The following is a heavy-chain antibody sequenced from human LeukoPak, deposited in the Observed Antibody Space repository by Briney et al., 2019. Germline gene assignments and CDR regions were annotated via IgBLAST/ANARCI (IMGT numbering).Heavy chain of an antibody. CDR3: ARDNTEDDYGNYSYYGMDV. J-gene: IGHJ6*04. CDR1: GFTFSSYA. V-gene: IGHV3-30-3*01. Sequence: GRSLRLSCAASGFTFSSYAMHRVRQAPGKGLEWVAVISYDGSNKYYADSVKGRFTISRDNSKNTLYLQMNSLRAEDTAVYYCARDNTEDDYGNYSYYGMDVWGKGTTVTVSA. CDR2: ISYDGSNK. D-gene: IGHD5-12*01.